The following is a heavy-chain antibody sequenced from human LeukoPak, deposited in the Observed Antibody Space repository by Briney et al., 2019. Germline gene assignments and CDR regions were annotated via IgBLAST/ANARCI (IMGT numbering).Heavy chain of an antibody. CDR1: GYSFTSYW. V-gene: IGHV5-51*01. CDR3: ARHGRVGSLTYYYGSGSSNWFDP. J-gene: IGHJ5*02. D-gene: IGHD3-10*01. CDR2: IYPGDSDT. Sequence: NLGESLKISCKGSGYSFTSYWIGWVRQMPGKGLEWMGVIYPGDSDTRYRPSFQGQVTISVDKSISTAYLQWSSLKASDTAMYYCARHGRVGSLTYYYGSGSSNWFDPWGQGTLVTVSS.